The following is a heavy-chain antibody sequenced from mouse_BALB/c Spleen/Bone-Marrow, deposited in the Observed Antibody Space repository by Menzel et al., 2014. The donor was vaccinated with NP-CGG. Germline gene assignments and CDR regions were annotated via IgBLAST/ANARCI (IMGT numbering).Heavy chain of an antibody. CDR1: GYTFTDYP. J-gene: IGHJ2*01. D-gene: IGHD6-2*01. CDR2: INTYNGNT. Sequence: QVQLKESGPEVVRPGVSVKISCKGSGYTFTDYPMHWVKQSHAKSLEWIGLINTYNGNTSYNQKFKGKATMTVDKSSSTAYMELARLTSDDSAIYYCARLSPHPEFDYWGQGTTLTVSS. V-gene: IGHV1-67*01. CDR3: ARLSPHPEFDY.